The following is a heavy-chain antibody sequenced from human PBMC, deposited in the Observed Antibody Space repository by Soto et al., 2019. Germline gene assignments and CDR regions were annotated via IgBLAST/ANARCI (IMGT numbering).Heavy chain of an antibody. V-gene: IGHV4-59*01. CDR1: GGSISSYY. Sequence: SETLSLTCTVSGGSISSYYWSWIRQPPGKGLEWIGYIYYSGSTNYNPSLKSRVTISVDTSKNQFPLKLSSVTAADTAVYYCARAYGDYRWGYYYYGMDVWGQGTTVTVSS. J-gene: IGHJ6*02. D-gene: IGHD4-17*01. CDR3: ARAYGDYRWGYYYYGMDV. CDR2: IYYSGST.